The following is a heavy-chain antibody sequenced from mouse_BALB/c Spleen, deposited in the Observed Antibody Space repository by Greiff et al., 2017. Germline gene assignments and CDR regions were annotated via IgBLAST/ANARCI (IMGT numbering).Heavy chain of an antibody. CDR2: IDPENGDT. Sequence: VQLKQSGAELVRSGASVKLSCTASGFNIKDYYMHWVKQRPEQGLEWIGWIDPENGDTEYAPKFQGKATMTADTSSNTAYLQLSSLTSEDTAVYYCTAKHTTVGGDYWGQGTTLTVSS. D-gene: IGHD1-1*01. CDR3: TAKHTTVGGDY. V-gene: IGHV14-4*02. CDR1: GFNIKDYY. J-gene: IGHJ2*01.